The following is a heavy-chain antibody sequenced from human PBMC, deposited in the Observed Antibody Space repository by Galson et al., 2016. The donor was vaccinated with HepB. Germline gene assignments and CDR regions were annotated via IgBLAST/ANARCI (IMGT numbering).Heavy chain of an antibody. Sequence: SLRLSCAASGFTFSDYYMAWIRQAPGKGLEWVSYITSDGSSIYYADSVKGRFTISRDNAKNSLYLQMNSLRAEDTAMYYCARDSFLTTWVHKFYYGLDVWGQGTTVTVSS. D-gene: IGHD1-1*01. V-gene: IGHV3-11*01. CDR2: ITSDGSSI. CDR1: GFTFSDYY. CDR3: ARDSFLTTWVHKFYYGLDV. J-gene: IGHJ6*02.